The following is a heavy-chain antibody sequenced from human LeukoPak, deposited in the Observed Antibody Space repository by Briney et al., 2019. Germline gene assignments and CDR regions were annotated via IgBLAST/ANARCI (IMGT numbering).Heavy chain of an antibody. CDR2: ISYDGSNK. CDR1: GFTLSSYA. J-gene: IGHJ4*02. CDR3: AREGSRDGYNFVLGHFDF. Sequence: PGGSLRLSCAASGFTLSSYAMHRVRQAPGKGLEWVAVISYDGSNKYYADSVKGRFTISRDNSKNTLYLQMNSLRAEDTAVYYCAREGSRDGYNFVLGHFDFWGQGTLVTVSS. V-gene: IGHV3-30*04. D-gene: IGHD5-24*01.